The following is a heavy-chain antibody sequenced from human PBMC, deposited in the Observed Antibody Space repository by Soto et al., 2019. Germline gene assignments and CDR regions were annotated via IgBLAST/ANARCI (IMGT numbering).Heavy chain of an antibody. CDR2: ISSISNYI. D-gene: IGHD4-4*01. J-gene: IGHJ4*02. CDR3: ARDASNSRYFDY. Sequence: PGGSLRLSCAASGFTFSSYSMNWVRQAPGKGLEWVSYISSISNYIYYADSVKGRFTISRDNAKNSLFLQMNSLRAEDTAVYYCARDASNSRYFDYWGQGALVTVSS. CDR1: GFTFSSYS. V-gene: IGHV3-21*05.